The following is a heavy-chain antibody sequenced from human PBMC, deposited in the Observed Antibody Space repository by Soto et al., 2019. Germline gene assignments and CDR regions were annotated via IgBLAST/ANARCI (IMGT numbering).Heavy chain of an antibody. CDR3: ATHTSTGYWDC. CDR2: THPGNSES. J-gene: IGHJ4*02. V-gene: IGHV5-51*01. Sequence: PGESLKISCQGSGYTFSNQWIAWVRQMPWKGLEWMGLTHPGNSESRYSPSIQGQVTMSVDKSINTAFLQWSSLKAPDSAMYYCATHTSTGYWDCWGQGTLVTVSS. D-gene: IGHD6-13*01. CDR1: GYTFSNQW.